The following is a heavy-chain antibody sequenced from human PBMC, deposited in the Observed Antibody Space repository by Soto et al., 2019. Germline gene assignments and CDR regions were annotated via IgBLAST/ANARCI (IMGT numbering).Heavy chain of an antibody. D-gene: IGHD6-13*01. V-gene: IGHV1-69*02. CDR2: IIPILGIA. J-gene: IGHJ4*02. CDR3: ARYVADYYFDY. CDR1: GGTFSSYT. Sequence: GASVKVSCKASGGTFSSYTISWVRQAPGQGLEWMGRIIPILGIANYAQKFQGRVTITADKSTSTAYMELSSLRSEDTAVYYCARYVADYYFDYWGQGTLVTVSS.